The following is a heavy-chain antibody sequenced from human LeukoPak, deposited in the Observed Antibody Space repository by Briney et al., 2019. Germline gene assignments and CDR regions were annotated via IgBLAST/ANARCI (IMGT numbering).Heavy chain of an antibody. Sequence: GGSLRLSCAASGFTFINYWMSWVRQAPGKGLEWVANMKQDGSVKYYVDSMKGRFTISRDNAKNSLYLQMSGLRAEDTAVYFCARKGELERRRSWDYWGQGTLVTVSS. V-gene: IGHV3-7*03. CDR2: MKQDGSVK. CDR1: GFTFINYW. CDR3: ARKGELERRRSWDY. J-gene: IGHJ4*02. D-gene: IGHD1-1*01.